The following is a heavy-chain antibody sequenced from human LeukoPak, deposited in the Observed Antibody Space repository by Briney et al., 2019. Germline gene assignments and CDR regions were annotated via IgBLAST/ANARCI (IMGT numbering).Heavy chain of an antibody. J-gene: IGHJ6*03. CDR2: IRSKAYGGTT. CDR3: TRAPWELLPHYYYYYYMDV. CDR1: GFTFGDYA. D-gene: IGHD1-26*01. V-gene: IGHV3-49*04. Sequence: GGSLRLSCTASGFTFGDYAMSWVRQAPGKGLEWVGFIRSKAYGGTTEYAASVKGRFTISRDDSKSIAYLQMNSLKTEDTAVYYCTRAPWELLPHYYYYYYMDVWGKGTTVTVSS.